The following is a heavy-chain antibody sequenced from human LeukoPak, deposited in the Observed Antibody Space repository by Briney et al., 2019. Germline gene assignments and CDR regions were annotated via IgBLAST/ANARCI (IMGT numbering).Heavy chain of an antibody. CDR3: ARGLRSSSWYWFDP. V-gene: IGHV4-34*01. CDR1: GGSISSYY. CDR2: INHSGST. D-gene: IGHD6-13*01. Sequence: SETLSLTCTVSGGSISSYYWSWIRQPAGKGLEWIGEINHSGSTNYNPSLKSRVTISVDTSKNQFSLILSSVTAADTAVYYCARGLRSSSWYWFDPWGQGTLVTVSS. J-gene: IGHJ5*02.